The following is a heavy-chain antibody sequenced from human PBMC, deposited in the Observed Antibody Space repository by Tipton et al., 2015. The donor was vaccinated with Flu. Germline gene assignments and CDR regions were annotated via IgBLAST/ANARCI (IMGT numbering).Heavy chain of an antibody. V-gene: IGHV4-38-2*02. CDR1: GDSISSDFY. Sequence: TLSLTCAVSGDSISSDFYWAWIRKFPGKGLEWIGTVSRTGSTIYNPSLKSRVTISVETSRNQFSLKLSSVTAADTAVYYCAGEGMRPQSIDYDYVWGSYRQYYFDYWGQGTLVTVSS. J-gene: IGHJ4*02. D-gene: IGHD3-16*02. CDR2: VSRTGST. CDR3: AGEGMRPQSIDYDYVWGSYRQYYFDY.